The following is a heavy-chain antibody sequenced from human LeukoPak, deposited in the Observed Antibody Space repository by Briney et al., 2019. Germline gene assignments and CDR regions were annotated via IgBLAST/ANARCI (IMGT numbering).Heavy chain of an antibody. CDR1: GFTFSTYA. J-gene: IGHJ6*03. D-gene: IGHD6-13*01. V-gene: IGHV3-30*04. CDR2: ISYNGSHQ. Sequence: GGSLRLSCAASGFTFSTYAMHWVRQAPGKGLEWLTVISYNGSHQYYSDSVRGRFTISRDNSRNSVFLQINRLRPEDTAVYYCARGTTGYSSSWYHYYYYYYMDVWGKGTTVTVSS. CDR3: ARGTTGYSSSWYHYYYYYYMDV.